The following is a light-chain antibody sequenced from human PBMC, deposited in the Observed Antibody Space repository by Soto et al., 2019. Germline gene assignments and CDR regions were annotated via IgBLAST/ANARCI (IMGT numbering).Light chain of an antibody. CDR2: GAS. CDR3: HHYGYGADT. CDR1: ESVRNNS. V-gene: IGKV3-20*01. J-gene: IGKJ2*01. Sequence: LILTQSPGTLSLSPGERATLSCRASESVRNNSLAWYQQHPGQAPRLLIFGASSGATGIPDRFTGTGSGADFSLTISRLEPDDSAVYFCHHYGYGADTFGQGTKLEIK.